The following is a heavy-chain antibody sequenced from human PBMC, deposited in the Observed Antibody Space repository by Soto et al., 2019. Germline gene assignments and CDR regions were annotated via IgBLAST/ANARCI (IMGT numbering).Heavy chain of an antibody. CDR3: ALTGYLSTWHGRTWDY. J-gene: IGHJ4*02. D-gene: IGHD6-13*01. V-gene: IGHV2-5*02. CDR2: IYWDNDQ. CDR1: GFSLTTSKVG. Sequence: SGPTLVNPTRTLTLTCTFSGFSLTTSKVGVGWIRQPPGKALEWLALIYWDNDQRYSPSLKSRLTISKDTSQNQVVLTMTNADPVDTGTYYCALTGYLSTWHGRTWDYWGQGTLVTVSS.